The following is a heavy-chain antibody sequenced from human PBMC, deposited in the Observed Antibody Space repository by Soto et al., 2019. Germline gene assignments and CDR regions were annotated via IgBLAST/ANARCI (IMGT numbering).Heavy chain of an antibody. J-gene: IGHJ2*01. CDR2: FNAGNGNT. V-gene: IGHV1-3*01. Sequence: QVQLVQSGAEVKKPGASVKVSCKASGYTFTNYAMHWVRQAPGQRLEWMGWFNAGNGNTKYSQKFQGRVTITRDTAASTAYMELSSLRSEDTAVYYCSRGGSLYWYFDLWGRGTLVTVSS. D-gene: IGHD1-26*01. CDR3: SRGGSLYWYFDL. CDR1: GYTFTNYA.